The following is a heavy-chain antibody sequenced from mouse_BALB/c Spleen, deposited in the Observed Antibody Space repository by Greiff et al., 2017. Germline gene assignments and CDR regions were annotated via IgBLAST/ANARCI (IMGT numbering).Heavy chain of an antibody. CDR1: GFTFSSYG. CDR2: ISSGGST. Sequence: EVKLVESGGDLVKPGGSLKLSCAASGFTFSSYGMSWVRQTPDKRLEWVATISSGGSTYYPDSVKGRFTISRDNARNILYLQMSSLRSEDTAMYYCARGGFHYYGVLDYWGQGTTLTVSS. J-gene: IGHJ2*01. CDR3: ARGGFHYYGVLDY. V-gene: IGHV5-6-5*01. D-gene: IGHD1-2*01.